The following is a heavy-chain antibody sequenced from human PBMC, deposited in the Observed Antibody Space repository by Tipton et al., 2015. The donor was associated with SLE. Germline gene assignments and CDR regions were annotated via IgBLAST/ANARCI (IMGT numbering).Heavy chain of an antibody. CDR3: ARDWALGRRCSVSSCYGGDY. V-gene: IGHV3-23*01. CDR1: GFMLSIHT. CDR2: ITRDGVST. Sequence: SLRLSCAASGFMLSIHTMTWVRQAPGKGLQWVSGITRDGVSTWSADSVKGRFTISRDNAQSSVFLQMDGLRVEDTAVYYCARDWALGRRCSVSSCYGGDYWGQGVLVIVSS. D-gene: IGHD3-22*01. J-gene: IGHJ4*02.